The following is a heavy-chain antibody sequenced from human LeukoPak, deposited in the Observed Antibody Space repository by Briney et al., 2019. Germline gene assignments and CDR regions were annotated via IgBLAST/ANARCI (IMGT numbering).Heavy chain of an antibody. V-gene: IGHV3-9*01. D-gene: IGHD2-2*02. CDR1: GFTFDNYA. CDR3: AKDYCSSTSCYTDY. CDR2: INWNSGSI. Sequence: TGGSLRLSCAASGFTFDNYAMHWVRQAPGKGLEWVSGINWNSGSIGYADSVKGRFTISRDNAKNSLYLQMNSLRAEDTALYFCAKDYCSSTSCYTDYWGRGTLVTVSS. J-gene: IGHJ4*02.